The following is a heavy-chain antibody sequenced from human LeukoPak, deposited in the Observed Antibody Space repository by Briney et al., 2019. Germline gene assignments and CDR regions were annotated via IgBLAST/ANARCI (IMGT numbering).Heavy chain of an antibody. J-gene: IGHJ4*02. CDR1: GGLINSYY. CDR3: ARADFWSGYYLFDY. D-gene: IGHD3-3*01. CDR2: ISYSGNT. V-gene: IGHV4-59*08. Sequence: SETLSLTCTVSGGLINSYYWSWIRQPPGKGLEWIGHISYSGNTNYNPSLKSRVSISVDTSKNQFSLKLSSVTAADTAVYYCARADFWSGYYLFDYWGQGTLVTVSS.